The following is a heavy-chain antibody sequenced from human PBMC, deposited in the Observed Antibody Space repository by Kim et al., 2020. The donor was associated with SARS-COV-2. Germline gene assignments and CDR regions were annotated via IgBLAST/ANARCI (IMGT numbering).Heavy chain of an antibody. J-gene: IGHJ6*02. V-gene: IGHV4-59*01. CDR1: GGSISSYY. Sequence: SETLSLTCTVSGGSISSYYCWIRQPPGKGLEWIGYMYYTGSTSYNPSLKSRVTISVDTSKNQFSLKLSSVTAADTAVYYCARGRSVTGGMDVWGQGTTVTVSS. CDR2: MYYTGST. D-gene: IGHD1-20*01. CDR3: ARGRSVTGGMDV.